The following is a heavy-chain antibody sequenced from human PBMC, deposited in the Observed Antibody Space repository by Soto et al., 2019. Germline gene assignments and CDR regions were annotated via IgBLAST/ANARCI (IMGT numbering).Heavy chain of an antibody. D-gene: IGHD6-19*01. CDR2: INSDGSST. Sequence: LRLSCAASGFTFSAYWMHWVRQAPGKGLVWVSRINSDGSSTNYADSVKGRFTISRDNAKKTLYLQMNSLRAEDTAVYFCEREQWLEYFDYWGHGTLVTVSS. CDR1: GFTFSAYW. CDR3: EREQWLEYFDY. V-gene: IGHV3-74*01. J-gene: IGHJ4*01.